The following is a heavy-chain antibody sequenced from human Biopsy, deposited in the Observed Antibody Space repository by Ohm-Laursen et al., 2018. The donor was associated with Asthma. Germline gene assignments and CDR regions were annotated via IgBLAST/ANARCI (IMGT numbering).Heavy chain of an antibody. CDR1: GGTFSNFA. CDR3: ARCQVGYSSGWSLLLKKIYYSGMDV. Sequence: SSVKVSCKAPGGTFSNFAISWVRQAPGQGLEWLGGIMTVFGTTNYAQKFQGRVTITADESTSTAYMEVTSLRSEGTAIYYCARCQVGYSSGWSLLLKKIYYSGMDVWGQGTAVTISS. J-gene: IGHJ6*02. D-gene: IGHD6-19*01. V-gene: IGHV1-69*01. CDR2: IMTVFGTT.